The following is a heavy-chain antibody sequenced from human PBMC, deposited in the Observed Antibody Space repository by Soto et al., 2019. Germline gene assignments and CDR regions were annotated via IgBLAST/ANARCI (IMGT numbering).Heavy chain of an antibody. CDR1: GFTFSSYG. CDR2: IWYDGSNK. Sequence: GGSLRLSCAASGFTFSSYGMHWVRQAPGKGLEWVAVIWYDGSNKYYADSVKGRFTISRDNSKNTLYLQMNSLRAEDTAVYYCARQFGELFYYYYGMDVWGQGTTVTVSS. D-gene: IGHD3-10*01. CDR3: ARQFGELFYYYYGMDV. J-gene: IGHJ6*02. V-gene: IGHV3-33*01.